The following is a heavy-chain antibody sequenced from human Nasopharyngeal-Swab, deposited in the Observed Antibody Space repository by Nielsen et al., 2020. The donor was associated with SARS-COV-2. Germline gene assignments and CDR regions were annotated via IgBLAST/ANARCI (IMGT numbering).Heavy chain of an antibody. CDR2: ISSSGSTI. Sequence: GGSLRLSCAASGFTFSSYEVNWVRQAPGKGLEWVSYISSSGSTIYYADSVKGRFTISRDNAKNSLYLQMNSLRAEDTAVYYCARSIAVAADYWGQGTLVTVSS. CDR1: GFTFSSYE. J-gene: IGHJ4*02. CDR3: ARSIAVAADY. D-gene: IGHD6-19*01. V-gene: IGHV3-48*03.